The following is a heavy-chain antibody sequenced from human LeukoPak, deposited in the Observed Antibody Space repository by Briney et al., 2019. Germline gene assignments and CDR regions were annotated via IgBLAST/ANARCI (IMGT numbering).Heavy chain of an antibody. CDR2: ISYDGSNK. CDR1: GFTFSSYG. D-gene: IGHD4-23*01. Sequence: GGSLRLSCAASGFTFSSYGMHWVRQAPGKGLEWVAVISYDGSNKYYAGSVKGRFTISRDNSKNTLYLQMNSLRAEDTAVYYCAKVSEKSVVTPLYYFDYWGQGTLVTVSS. V-gene: IGHV3-30*18. J-gene: IGHJ4*02. CDR3: AKVSEKSVVTPLYYFDY.